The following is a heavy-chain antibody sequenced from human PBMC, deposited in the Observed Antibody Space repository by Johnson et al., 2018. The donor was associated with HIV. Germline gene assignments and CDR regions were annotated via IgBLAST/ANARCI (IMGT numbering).Heavy chain of an antibody. Sequence: QMQLVESGGGVVQPGRSLRLSCAASGFTFSSYGMHWVRQAPGKGLEWVAVISYDGSNKYYGDSVKGRFTISRDNSKNTLFLQMSSLRAEDTAVYYCARAHFPYCGGDCYSFAFDIWGQGTVVTVSS. J-gene: IGHJ3*02. D-gene: IGHD2-21*02. CDR1: GFTFSSYG. CDR2: ISYDGSNK. V-gene: IGHV3-30*19. CDR3: ARAHFPYCGGDCYSFAFDI.